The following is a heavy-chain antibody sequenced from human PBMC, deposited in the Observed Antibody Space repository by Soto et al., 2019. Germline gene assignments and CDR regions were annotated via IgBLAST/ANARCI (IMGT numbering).Heavy chain of an antibody. V-gene: IGHV1-18*01. Sequence: GASVKVSCKASGYTFTSYGISWVRQAPGQGLEWMGWISAYNGNTNYAQKLQGRVTMTTDTSTSTAYMELRSLRSDDTAVYYCAREYSSSWYHWFDPWGQGTLVTAPQ. CDR2: ISAYNGNT. J-gene: IGHJ5*02. CDR3: AREYSSSWYHWFDP. CDR1: GYTFTSYG. D-gene: IGHD6-13*01.